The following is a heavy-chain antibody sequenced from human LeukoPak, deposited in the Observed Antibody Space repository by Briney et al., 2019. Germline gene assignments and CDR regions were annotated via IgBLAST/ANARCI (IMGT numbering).Heavy chain of an antibody. Sequence: SETLSLTCTVSGGSISSYYWSWIRQPPGKGLEWIGYIYYSGSANYNPSLKSRVTISVDTSKNQFSLKLSSVTAADTAVYYCAGGGSRHDYWGQGTLVTVSS. CDR2: IYYSGSA. CDR3: AGGGSRHDY. D-gene: IGHD3-16*01. V-gene: IGHV4-59*01. CDR1: GGSISSYY. J-gene: IGHJ4*02.